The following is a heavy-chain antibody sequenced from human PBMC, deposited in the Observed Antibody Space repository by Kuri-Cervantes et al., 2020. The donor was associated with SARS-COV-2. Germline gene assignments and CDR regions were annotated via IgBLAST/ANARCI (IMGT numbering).Heavy chain of an antibody. V-gene: IGHV5-51*01. Sequence: KVSRQGSGYSFTSYWIGWVRQMPGKGLEWMGIIYPGDSDTRYSPSPQGQVTISADKSISTAYLQWSSLKASDTDMYYCARQPLPTMIGDYWGQGTLVTVSS. CDR3: ARQPLPTMIGDY. CDR2: IYPGDSDT. J-gene: IGHJ4*02. CDR1: GYSFTSYW. D-gene: IGHD3-22*01.